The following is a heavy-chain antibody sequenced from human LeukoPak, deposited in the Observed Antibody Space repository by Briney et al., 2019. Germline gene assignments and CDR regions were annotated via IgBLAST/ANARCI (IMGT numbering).Heavy chain of an antibody. CDR1: GGSLSSYY. J-gene: IGHJ5*02. D-gene: IGHD3-10*01. CDR2: IYTSGST. CDR3: ARGYYGSGSFPFDP. V-gene: IGHV4-4*07. Sequence: SETLSLTCTVSGGSLSSYYWSSIRQPAGKGLEWIGRIYTSGSTNYNPSLNSRVTMSVYTSKNQFSLKLSSVTAADTAVYYCARGYYGSGSFPFDPWGQGTLVTVSS.